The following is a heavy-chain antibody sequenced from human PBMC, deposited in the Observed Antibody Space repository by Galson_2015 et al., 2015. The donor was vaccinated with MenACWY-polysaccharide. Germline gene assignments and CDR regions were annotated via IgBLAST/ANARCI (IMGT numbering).Heavy chain of an antibody. CDR3: ARRWTGFGSGWIDS. Sequence: QSGAEVKKPGESLKISCTDSGNSFSSHWIGWVRQVPGKGLGWMGIIYPGDSDTRYSPSFQGQVTISADKSLNTAYLQWNSLKASDTAIYYCARRWTGFGSGWIDSWGQGTLVTVSS. CDR1: GNSFSSHW. V-gene: IGHV5-51*03. J-gene: IGHJ4*02. CDR2: IYPGDSDT. D-gene: IGHD6-19*01.